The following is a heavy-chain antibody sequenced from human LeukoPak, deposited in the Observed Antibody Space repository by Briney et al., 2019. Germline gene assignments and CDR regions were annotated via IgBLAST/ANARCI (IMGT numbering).Heavy chain of an antibody. CDR1: GYTFTSYD. J-gene: IGHJ6*03. Sequence: ASVKVSCKASGYTFTSYDINWVRQATGQGLEWMGWMNPNSGNTGYAQKFQGKVTITRNTSISTAYMELSSLRSEDTAVYYCARGRGQPPGYFDWFNYYYYMDVWGKGTTVTVSS. CDR3: ARGRGQPPGYFDWFNYYYYMDV. D-gene: IGHD3-9*01. CDR2: MNPNSGNT. V-gene: IGHV1-8*03.